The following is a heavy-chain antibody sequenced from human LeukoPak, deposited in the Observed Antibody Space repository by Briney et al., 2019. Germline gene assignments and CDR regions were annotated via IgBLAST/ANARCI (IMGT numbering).Heavy chain of an antibody. J-gene: IGHJ4*02. Sequence: GGSLRLSWAASGNYWMHWVRQAPGKGLVWVSHINSDGSWTGYADSVKGRFTISKDNAKNTVYLQMNNLRAEDTAVYYCVSFYETNWGRGTLVTVSS. CDR2: INSDGSWT. V-gene: IGHV3-74*01. D-gene: IGHD2-2*01. CDR3: VSFYETN. CDR1: GNYW.